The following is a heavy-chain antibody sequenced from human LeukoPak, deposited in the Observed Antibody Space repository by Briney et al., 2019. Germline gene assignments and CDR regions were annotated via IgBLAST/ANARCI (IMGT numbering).Heavy chain of an antibody. CDR2: IKQDGGEK. CDR3: ARDLAVEVPVAMRPYYYYGMDV. CDR1: GFTFSSYW. V-gene: IGHV3-7*01. D-gene: IGHD2-2*01. J-gene: IGHJ6*02. Sequence: PGGSLRLSCAASGFTFSSYWMSWVRQAPGRGLEWVANIKQDGGEKYYVDSVKGRFTISRDNAENSLYLQMNSLRAEDTAVYYCARDLAVEVPVAMRPYYYYGMDVWGQGTTVTVSS.